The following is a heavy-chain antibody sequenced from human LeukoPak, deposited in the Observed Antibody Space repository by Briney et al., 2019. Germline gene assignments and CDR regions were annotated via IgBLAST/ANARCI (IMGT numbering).Heavy chain of an antibody. CDR1: GYTFTSYG. Sequence: ASVKVSCKASGYTFTSYGISWVRQAPGQGLEWMGWISAYNGNTNYAQKLQGRVTMTTDTSTSTAYMELRSLRDEDTAVYYCATHGVVVAATDFDYWGQGTLVTVSS. V-gene: IGHV1-18*01. CDR2: ISAYNGNT. CDR3: ATHGVVVAATDFDY. D-gene: IGHD2-15*01. J-gene: IGHJ4*02.